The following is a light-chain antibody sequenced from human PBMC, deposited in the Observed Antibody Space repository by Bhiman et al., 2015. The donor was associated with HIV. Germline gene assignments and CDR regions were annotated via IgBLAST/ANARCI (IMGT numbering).Light chain of an antibody. V-gene: IGLV3-1*01. CDR1: TLGNRY. CDR2: EDD. CDR3: QAWDSSTGV. Sequence: SYELTQPPSVSVSPGQTASITCSGDTLGNRYASWYQQKPGQSPVLVIFEDDKRPSGIPERFSGSNSGNTATLTISGAQAMDEADYYCQAWDSSTGVFGPGTRVTVL. J-gene: IGLJ1*01.